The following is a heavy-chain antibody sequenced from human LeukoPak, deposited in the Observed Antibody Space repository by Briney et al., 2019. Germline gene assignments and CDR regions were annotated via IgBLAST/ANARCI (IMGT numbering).Heavy chain of an antibody. CDR2: IWYDGSNK. CDR3: ARDSEQWLADPMFDY. D-gene: IGHD6-19*01. Sequence: PGGSLRLSCAASGFTFSSYGMHWVRQAPGKGLEWVAVIWYDGSNKYYADSVKGRFTISRGNSKNTLYLQMNSLRAEDTAVYYCARDSEQWLADPMFDYWGQGTLVTVSS. CDR1: GFTFSSYG. V-gene: IGHV3-33*01. J-gene: IGHJ4*02.